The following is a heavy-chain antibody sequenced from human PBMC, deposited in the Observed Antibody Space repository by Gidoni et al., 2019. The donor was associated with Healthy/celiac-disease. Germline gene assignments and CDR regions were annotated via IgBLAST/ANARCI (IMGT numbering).Heavy chain of an antibody. V-gene: IGHV3-23*01. CDR3: AKDGDYYDSSGYYWGYFDY. CDR2: ISGSGGST. J-gene: IGHJ4*02. CDR1: GFTFSSYA. Sequence: EVQLLESGGGLVQPGGSLRLSCAASGFTFSSYAISWVRQAPGKGLEWVSAISGSGGSTYYADSVKGRFTISRDNSKNTLYLQMNSLRAEDTAVYYCAKDGDYYDSSGYYWGYFDYWGQGTLVTVSS. D-gene: IGHD3-22*01.